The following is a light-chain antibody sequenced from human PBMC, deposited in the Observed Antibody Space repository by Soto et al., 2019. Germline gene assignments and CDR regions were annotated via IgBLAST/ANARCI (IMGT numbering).Light chain of an antibody. CDR3: QQTYSTPLT. CDR2: AAS. V-gene: IGKV1-39*01. J-gene: IGKJ3*01. Sequence: DIQMTQSPSSLSASVGGRVTITCRASQIISTYLNWYQQKPGKAPKLLIYAASSLQSGVPSRFSGSGSGTGFTLTISSLQPEDFATYYCQQTYSTPLTFGPGTKVDIK. CDR1: QIISTY.